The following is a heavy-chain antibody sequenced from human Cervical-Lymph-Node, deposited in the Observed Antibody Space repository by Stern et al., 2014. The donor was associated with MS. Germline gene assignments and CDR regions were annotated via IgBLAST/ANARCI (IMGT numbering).Heavy chain of an antibody. V-gene: IGHV3-9*01. J-gene: IGHJ4*02. CDR2: ISWNGGSF. Sequence: EVQLVESGGGLVQPGRSLRLSCGASRFTFDDYAMHWVRQVPGKGLEWVSGISWNGGSFGYADSVKGRFTISRDNAENSLYLHMSSLRAEDTGIYYCAKSEKVRGYSYASFADYWGQGTLVAVSS. D-gene: IGHD3-10*01. CDR3: AKSEKVRGYSYASFADY. CDR1: RFTFDDYA.